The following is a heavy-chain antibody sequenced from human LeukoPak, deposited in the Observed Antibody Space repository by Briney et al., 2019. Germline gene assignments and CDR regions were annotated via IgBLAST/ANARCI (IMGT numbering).Heavy chain of an antibody. CDR3: ARGADSNTHYFDY. CDR2: IYYSGST. CDR1: GGSISSYY. J-gene: IGHJ4*02. Sequence: PSETLSLTCTVSGGSISSYYWSWIRQPPGKGLEWIGYIYYSGSTNYNPSLKSRVTISVDTSKNQFSLKLSSVTAADTAVYYCARGADSNTHYFDYWGQGTLVTVSS. D-gene: IGHD4-11*01. V-gene: IGHV4-59*12.